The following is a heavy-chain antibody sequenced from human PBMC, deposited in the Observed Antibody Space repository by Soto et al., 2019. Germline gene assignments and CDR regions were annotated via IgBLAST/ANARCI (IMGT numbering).Heavy chain of an antibody. J-gene: IGHJ4*02. CDR1: GYTFTSYG. CDR2: ISAYNGNT. V-gene: IGHV1-18*01. D-gene: IGHD5-12*01. CDR3: ARAPQDGYNPLYFDY. Sequence: GASVKVSCKASGYTFTSYGISWVRQAPGQGLEWMGWISAYNGNTNYAQKLQGRVTMTTDTSTSTAYMELRSLRSDDTAVYYCARAPQDGYNPLYFDYWGQGTLVTVSS.